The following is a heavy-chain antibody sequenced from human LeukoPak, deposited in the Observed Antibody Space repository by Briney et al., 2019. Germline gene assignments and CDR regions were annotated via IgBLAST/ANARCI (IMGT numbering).Heavy chain of an antibody. D-gene: IGHD2-15*01. CDR1: GGSISSGYY. CDR3: ASGRAAEGY. V-gene: IGHV4-31*03. CDR2: FYYSGST. J-gene: IGHJ4*02. Sequence: SETLSLTCTVSGGSISSGYYWSWIRQHPGKGLEWIGYFYYSGSTYYNPSLKSRVTISVDTSKNQFSLKLSSVTAADTAVYYRASGRAAEGYWGQGTLVTVSS.